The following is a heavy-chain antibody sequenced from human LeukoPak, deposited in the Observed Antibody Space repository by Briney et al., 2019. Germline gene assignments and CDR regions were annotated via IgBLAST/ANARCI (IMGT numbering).Heavy chain of an antibody. CDR2: IYSGGST. CDR3: AGSSGYSYGYGSSY. CDR1: GFTVRSNY. J-gene: IGHJ4*02. Sequence: GGSLRLSCAVSGFTVRSNYMSWVRQAPGKGLEWVSVIYSGGSTYYADSVKGRFTISRDNSKNTLYPQMNSLRAEDTAVYYCAGSSGYSYGYGSSYWGQGTLVTVSS. D-gene: IGHD5-18*01. V-gene: IGHV3-66*01.